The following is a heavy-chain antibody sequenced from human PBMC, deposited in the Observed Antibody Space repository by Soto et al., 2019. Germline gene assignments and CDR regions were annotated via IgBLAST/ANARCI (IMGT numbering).Heavy chain of an antibody. V-gene: IGHV3-23*01. CDR3: AKEMTTVSNFDS. D-gene: IGHD4-17*01. J-gene: IGHJ4*02. Sequence: GGSLRLSCTASRFTFSSYAMNWVRQAPGKGLEWVSAISASDDHTYYADSVKGRFTISRDNSKNTLYLQMNSLRAEDTAIYYCAKEMTTVSNFDSWGQGTLVTAPQ. CDR1: RFTFSSYA. CDR2: ISASDDHT.